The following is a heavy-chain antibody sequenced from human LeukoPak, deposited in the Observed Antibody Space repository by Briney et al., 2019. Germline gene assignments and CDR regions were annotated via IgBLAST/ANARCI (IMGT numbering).Heavy chain of an antibody. CDR3: ARVSDYGDYRSYFDY. CDR1: GGSISSSNW. D-gene: IGHD4-17*01. V-gene: IGHV4-4*02. CDR2: IYHSGST. Sequence: SETLSLTCAVSGGSISSSNWWSWVRQPPGKGLEWIGEIYHSGSTNYNPSLKSRVTISVDKSKNQFSLELSSVTAADTAVYYCARVSDYGDYRSYFDYWGQGTLVTASS. J-gene: IGHJ4*02.